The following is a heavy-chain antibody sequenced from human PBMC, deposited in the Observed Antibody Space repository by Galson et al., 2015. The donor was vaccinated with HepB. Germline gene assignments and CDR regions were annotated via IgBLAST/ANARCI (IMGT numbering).Heavy chain of an antibody. CDR3: ARVRNYYDSSGYYHDAFDI. D-gene: IGHD3-22*01. V-gene: IGHV3-30-3*01. J-gene: IGHJ3*02. CDR1: GFTFSSYA. CDR2: ISYDGSNK. Sequence: SLRLSCAASGFTFSSYAMHWVRKAPGKGLEWVAVISYDGSNKYYADSVKGRFTISRDNSKNTLYLQMNSLRAEDTAVYYCARVRNYYDSSGYYHDAFDIWGQGTMVTVSS.